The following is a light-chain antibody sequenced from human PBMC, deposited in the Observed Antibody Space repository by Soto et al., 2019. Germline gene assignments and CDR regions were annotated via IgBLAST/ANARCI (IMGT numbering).Light chain of an antibody. V-gene: IGKV1-39*01. CDR1: QSVSSY. J-gene: IGKJ1*01. Sequence: DIQMTQSPSSLSASVGDRVTITCRASQSVSSYLNWYQQKPGKAPTLLIYAASSLQSGVPSRLSGSGSETDSTLTISSLQPEDRATHYRQQSYSSLWTFGQGTKVDI. CDR3: QQSYSSLWT. CDR2: AAS.